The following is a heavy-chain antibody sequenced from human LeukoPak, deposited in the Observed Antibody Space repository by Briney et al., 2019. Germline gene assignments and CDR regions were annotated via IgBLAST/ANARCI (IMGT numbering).Heavy chain of an antibody. CDR2: IYYSGST. D-gene: IGHD4-23*01. Sequence: PSETLSLTCTVSGGSISSYYWSWIRQPPGKGLEWIGYIYYSGSTNYNPSLKSRVTISVDTSKNQFSLKLSSVTAADTAVYYCARVFGGNSGGAYFDLWGRGIQVTVSS. CDR3: ARVFGGNSGGAYFDL. V-gene: IGHV4-59*08. J-gene: IGHJ4*02. CDR1: GGSISSYY.